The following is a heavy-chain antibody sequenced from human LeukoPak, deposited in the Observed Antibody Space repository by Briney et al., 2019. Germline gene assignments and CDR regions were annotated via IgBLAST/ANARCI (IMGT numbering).Heavy chain of an antibody. Sequence: GGSLRLSCAASGFTFSTYAMHWVRQAPRKGLEYVSAISSNGGSTYYANSVKGRFTISRDNSKNTLYLQMGSLRAEDMAVYYCARDVCSGGSCYYDWGQGTLVTVSS. CDR3: ARDVCSGGSCYYD. V-gene: IGHV3-64*01. CDR1: GFTFSTYA. CDR2: ISSNGGST. J-gene: IGHJ4*02. D-gene: IGHD2-15*01.